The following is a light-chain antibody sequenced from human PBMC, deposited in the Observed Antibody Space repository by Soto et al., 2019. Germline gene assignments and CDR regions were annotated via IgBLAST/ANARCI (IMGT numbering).Light chain of an antibody. Sequence: TQSPSTLSASVGERLTITCRAGQTISTYLNWYQQKPGKAPKLLIYAATNLQSGVSPRFSGRGAGTDFTLTIISLQPEDFATYHCQLTYNSSIPFGQGTRLEIK. CDR2: AAT. CDR3: QLTYNSSIP. CDR1: QTISTY. J-gene: IGKJ5*01. V-gene: IGKV1-39*01.